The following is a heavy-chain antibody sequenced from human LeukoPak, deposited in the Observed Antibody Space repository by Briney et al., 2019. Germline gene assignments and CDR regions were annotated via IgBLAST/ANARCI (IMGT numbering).Heavy chain of an antibody. J-gene: IGHJ4*02. CDR2: INHSGST. D-gene: IGHD2-2*03. CDR3: ARKGINGYCSSTSCYEVDY. V-gene: IGHV4-34*01. Sequence: SETLSLTCAVYGGSFSGYYWSWIRQPPGKGLEWIGEINHSGSTNYNPSLKSRVTISVDTSKNQFSLKLSSVTAADTAVYYCARKGINGYCSSTSCYEVDYWGQGTLVTVSS. CDR1: GGSFSGYY.